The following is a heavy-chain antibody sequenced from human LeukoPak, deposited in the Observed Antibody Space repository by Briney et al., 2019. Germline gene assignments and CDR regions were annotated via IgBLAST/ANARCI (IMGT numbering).Heavy chain of an antibody. J-gene: IGHJ4*02. CDR1: GGSISSFF. Sequence: RSSETLSLTCTVSGGSISSFFWSWIRQPAGKGLEWIGRIYTSGITNYNPSLNSRVTMSVDTSKNQFSLKLSSVTAADTAVYYCAREGDYYDSSGYVFDYWGQGTLVTVSS. CDR2: IYTSGIT. V-gene: IGHV4-4*07. CDR3: AREGDYYDSSGYVFDY. D-gene: IGHD3-22*01.